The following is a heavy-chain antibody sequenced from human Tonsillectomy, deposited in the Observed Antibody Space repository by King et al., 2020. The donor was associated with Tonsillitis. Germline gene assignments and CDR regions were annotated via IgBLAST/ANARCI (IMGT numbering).Heavy chain of an antibody. J-gene: IGHJ4*02. CDR1: GFTFSSYG. CDR2: ISYDGSNK. V-gene: IGHV3-30*18. CDR3: AKGGHCGTDY. D-gene: IGHD2-21*01. Sequence: QLVQSGGGVVQPGRSLRLSCAASGFTFSSYGMHWVRQAPGKGLEWVAVISYDGSNKYYADSVKGRFTISRDNSKNTLYLQMNSLKAEDTAVYYCAKGGHCGTDYWGQGTLVTVSS.